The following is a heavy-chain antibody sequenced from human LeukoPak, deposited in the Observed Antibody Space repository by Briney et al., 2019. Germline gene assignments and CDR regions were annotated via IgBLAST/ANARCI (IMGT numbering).Heavy chain of an antibody. CDR3: ARTGYGYNYFDY. V-gene: IGHV3-21*01. J-gene: IGHJ4*02. Sequence: GGSLRLSCAASGFTFDDYGMSWVRQAPGKGLEWVSSISSGSTYKYYADSMKGRFTISRDNAKNSLYLQMNSLRAEDTAVYYCARTGYGYNYFDYWGQGTLVTVSS. D-gene: IGHD3-16*01. CDR2: ISSGSTYK. CDR1: GFTFDDYG.